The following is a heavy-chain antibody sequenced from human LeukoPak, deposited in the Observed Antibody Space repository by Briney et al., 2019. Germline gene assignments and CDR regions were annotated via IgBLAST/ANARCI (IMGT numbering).Heavy chain of an antibody. Sequence: GGSLRLSCTASGFTFGDYAMSWFRQAPGKGLEWVGFIRSKAYGGTTEYAASVKGRFTISRDDSKSIAYLQMNSLKTEDTAVYYCGYSYGYMYHYGMDVWGQGTTVTVSS. CDR2: IRSKAYGGTT. V-gene: IGHV3-49*03. J-gene: IGHJ6*02. D-gene: IGHD5-18*01. CDR1: GFTFGDYA. CDR3: GYSYGYMYHYGMDV.